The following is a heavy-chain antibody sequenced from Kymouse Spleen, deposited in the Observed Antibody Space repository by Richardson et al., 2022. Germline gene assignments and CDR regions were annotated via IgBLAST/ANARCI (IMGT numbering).Heavy chain of an antibody. V-gene: IGHV3-7*01. CDR1: GFTFSSYW. D-gene: IGHD3-10*01. Sequence: EVQLVESGGGLVQPGGSLRLSCAASGFTFSSYWMSWVRQAPGKGLEWVANIKQDGSEKYYVDSVKGRFTISRDNAKNSLYLQMNSLRAEDTAVYYCARGELLWFGELLYYYWGQGTLVTVSS. J-gene: IGHJ4*02. CDR3: ARGELLWFGELLYYY. CDR2: IKQDGSEK.